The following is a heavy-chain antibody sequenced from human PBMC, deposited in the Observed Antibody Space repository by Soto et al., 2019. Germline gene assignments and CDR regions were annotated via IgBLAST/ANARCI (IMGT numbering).Heavy chain of an antibody. CDR3: ARDSSTVPLYSSGSP. Sequence: SVKVSSKASGGHFSSYAISWVRQAPGQGLEWMGGIIPIFGTANYAQKFQGRVTITADESTSTAYMELSSLRSEDTAVYYCARDSSTVPLYSSGSPWGQGTLVTVSS. J-gene: IGHJ5*02. CDR2: IIPIFGTA. CDR1: GGHFSSYA. V-gene: IGHV1-69*13. D-gene: IGHD3-22*01.